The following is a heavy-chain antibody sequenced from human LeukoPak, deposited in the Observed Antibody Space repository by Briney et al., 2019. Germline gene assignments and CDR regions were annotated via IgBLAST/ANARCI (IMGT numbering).Heavy chain of an antibody. V-gene: IGHV3-7*01. J-gene: IGHJ4*02. D-gene: IGHD5-18*01. CDR2: IKKEGSEK. CDR3: ARHLSGVTGYTYGRGIDY. CDR1: GFTFSSYW. Sequence: GGSLRLSCAVSGFTFSSYWMSWVRQAPGKGLEWVANIKKEGSEKYYVDSVKGRFTISRDNAKTSLYLQMNSLRAEDTAVYYCARHLSGVTGYTYGRGIDYWGQGTLVTVSS.